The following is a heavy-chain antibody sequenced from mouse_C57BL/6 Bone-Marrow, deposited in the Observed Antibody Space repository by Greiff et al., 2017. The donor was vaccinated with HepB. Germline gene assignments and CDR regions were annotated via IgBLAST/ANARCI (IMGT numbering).Heavy chain of an antibody. V-gene: IGHV1-22*01. J-gene: IGHJ1*03. CDR2: INPNNGGT. Sequence: EVKLVESEPELVKPGASVKMSCKASGYTFTDYNMHWVKQSHGKSLEWIGYINPNNGGTSYNQKFKGKATLTVNKSSSTAYMELRSLTSEDSAVYYCARGYYGSWWYFDVWGTGTTVTVSS. D-gene: IGHD1-1*01. CDR1: GYTFTDYN. CDR3: ARGYYGSWWYFDV.